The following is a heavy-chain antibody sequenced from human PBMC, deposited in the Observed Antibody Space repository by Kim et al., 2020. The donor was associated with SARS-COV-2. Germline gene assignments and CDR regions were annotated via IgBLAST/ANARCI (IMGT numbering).Heavy chain of an antibody. CDR2: IIGDGSVK. D-gene: IGHD3-22*01. Sequence: GGSLRLSCVASGFRFSSYWMSWVRQAPGKVLEWVANIIGDGSVKYYLESVMGRFTISRDNANNSVYLQMHSLRAEDTAVYYCARVNYDSPGGYWGQGTLVIVSS. J-gene: IGHJ4*02. V-gene: IGHV3-7*01. CDR3: ARVNYDSPGGY. CDR1: GFRFSSYW.